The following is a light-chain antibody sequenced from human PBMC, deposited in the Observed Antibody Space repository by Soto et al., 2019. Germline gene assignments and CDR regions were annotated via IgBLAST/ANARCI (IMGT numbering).Light chain of an antibody. V-gene: IGKV3-15*01. CDR2: GAS. CDR1: QSVTSN. CDR3: QQYNSWPPIT. Sequence: ERVLTQSRATLSLSPGERATLSCRASQSVTSNYLAWYQQRPGQAPRLVIYGASTRATGIPARFSGGGSGTEFTLTISSLQSEDFAVYYCQQYNSWPPITFGQGTRLEIK. J-gene: IGKJ5*01.